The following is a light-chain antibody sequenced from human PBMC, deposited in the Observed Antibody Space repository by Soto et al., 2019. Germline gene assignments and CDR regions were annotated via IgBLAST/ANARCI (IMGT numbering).Light chain of an antibody. CDR2: EVS. CDR1: SSDVGGYNY. J-gene: IGLJ1*01. Sequence: QSVLTQPPSASGSPGQSVTISCTGTSSDVGGYNYVSWYQQHPGKAPKLMIYEVSERPSGVPDRFSGSKSSNTASLTVSGLQAEDEGDYYCQSYDSTLSARYVFGTGTKLTVL. V-gene: IGLV2-8*01. CDR3: QSYDSTLSARYV.